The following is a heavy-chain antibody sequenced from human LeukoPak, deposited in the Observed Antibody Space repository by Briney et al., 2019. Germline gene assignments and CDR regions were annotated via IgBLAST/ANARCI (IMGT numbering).Heavy chain of an antibody. J-gene: IGHJ4*02. V-gene: IGHV3-7*01. CDR3: AKDPQLYSGSYYFDY. CDR1: GFTFSSYW. CDR2: IKQDGSEK. D-gene: IGHD1-26*01. Sequence: GGSLRLSCAASGFTFSSYWMSWVRQAPGKGLEWVANIKQDGSEKYYVDSVKGRFTISRDNSKNTLYLQMNSLRAEDTAVYYCAKDPQLYSGSYYFDYWGQGTLVTVSS.